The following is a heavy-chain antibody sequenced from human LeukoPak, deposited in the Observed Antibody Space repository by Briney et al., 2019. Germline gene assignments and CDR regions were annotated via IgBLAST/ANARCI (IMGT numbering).Heavy chain of an antibody. J-gene: IGHJ4*02. CDR3: ARGGPSSKYFDY. V-gene: IGHV4-59*01. D-gene: IGHD6-6*01. CDR2: ISYDGNT. CDR1: GDSIRNSY. Sequence: KTSETLSLTCTVSGDSIRNSYWSWIRQSPGKGLEWIGYISYDGNTNYNPSLKSRITMSQDTSKNQFSLNLTSVTAADAAMYFCARGGPSSKYFDYWGQGTLVTVSS.